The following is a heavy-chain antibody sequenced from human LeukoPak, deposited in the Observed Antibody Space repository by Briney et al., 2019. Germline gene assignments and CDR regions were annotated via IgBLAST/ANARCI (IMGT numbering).Heavy chain of an antibody. J-gene: IGHJ6*02. Sequence: SETPSLTCTVSGGSISSGGYSWSWIRQPPGKGLEWIGYIYHSGSTYYNPSLKSRVTISVDRSKNQFSLKLSSMTAADTAVYYCARGLEGATSGYYGMDVWGQGTTVTVSS. V-gene: IGHV4-30-2*01. CDR1: GGSISSGGYS. D-gene: IGHD1-26*01. CDR2: IYHSGST. CDR3: ARGLEGATSGYYGMDV.